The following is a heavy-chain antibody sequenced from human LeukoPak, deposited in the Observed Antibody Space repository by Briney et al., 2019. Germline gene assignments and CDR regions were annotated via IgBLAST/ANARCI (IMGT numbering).Heavy chain of an antibody. CDR3: AGGYYLY. CDR1: GFRFDDYV. V-gene: IGHV3-9*01. D-gene: IGHD3-22*01. Sequence: PGGSLRLSCVASGFRFDDYVMHWVRQVPGKGLEWVSGISWNSGNIGYGDSVEGRFTVSRDNAKNSLYLQMNNLRSDDTVLYSCAGGYYLYWGQGNLVTVSP. J-gene: IGHJ4*02. CDR2: ISWNSGNI.